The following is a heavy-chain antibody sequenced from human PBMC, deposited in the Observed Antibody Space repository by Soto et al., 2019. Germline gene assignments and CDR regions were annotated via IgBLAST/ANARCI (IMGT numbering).Heavy chain of an antibody. V-gene: IGHV3-53*04. D-gene: IGHD6-19*01. J-gene: IGHJ2*01. Sequence: EVQLVESGGGLVQPGGSLRLSCAASGFTVSSNYMSCVRQAPGKGLEWVSVLYSDGGTYYADSAKGRFNISRHNYKKTPYLKKNSIKAENKATDSCARGSSDWYSHWSFDLWRRGTLVTVSS. CDR2: LYSDGGT. CDR1: GFTVSSNY. CDR3: ARGSSDWYSHWSFDL.